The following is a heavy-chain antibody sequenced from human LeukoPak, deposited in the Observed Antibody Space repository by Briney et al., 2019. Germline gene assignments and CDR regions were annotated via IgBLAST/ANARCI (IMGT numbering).Heavy chain of an antibody. CDR2: INPNSGGT. D-gene: IGHD3-3*01. J-gene: IGHJ6*03. CDR3: AREEGGYDVWYYYYYMDV. Sequence: GASVKVSCKASGGTFSSYAISWVRQAPGQGLEWMGRINPNSGGTNYAQKFQGRVTMTRDTSISTAYMELSRLRSDDTAVYYCAREEGGYDVWYYYYYMDVWGKGTTVTVSS. V-gene: IGHV1-2*06. CDR1: GGTFSSYA.